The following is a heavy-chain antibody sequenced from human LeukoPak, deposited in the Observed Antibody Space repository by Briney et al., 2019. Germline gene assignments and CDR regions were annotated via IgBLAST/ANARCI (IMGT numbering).Heavy chain of an antibody. CDR3: ARDGPIAGRSVSLHNDYYYMDV. CDR2: IYYSGST. D-gene: IGHD6-6*01. CDR1: GGSISSYY. V-gene: IGHV4-59*01. J-gene: IGHJ6*03. Sequence: SETLSLACTVSGGSISSYYWSWIRQPPGKGLEWIGDIYYSGSTNYNPSLKSRVTISVDTSKNQFSLKLSSVTAADTAVYYCARDGPIAGRSVSLHNDYYYMDVWGNGTTVTVSS.